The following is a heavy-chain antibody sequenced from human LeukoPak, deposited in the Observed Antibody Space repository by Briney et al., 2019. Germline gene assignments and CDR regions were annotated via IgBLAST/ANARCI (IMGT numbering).Heavy chain of an antibody. CDR3: ARGPTSRDGYKYFDY. Sequence: SVKVSCKASGGTFSSYAISWVRQAPGQGLEWMGGIIPIFGTANCAQKFQGRVTITTDESTSTAYMELSSLRSEDTAVYYCARGPTSRDGYKYFDYWGQGTLVTVSS. CDR1: GGTFSSYA. D-gene: IGHD5-24*01. V-gene: IGHV1-69*05. CDR2: IIPIFGTA. J-gene: IGHJ4*02.